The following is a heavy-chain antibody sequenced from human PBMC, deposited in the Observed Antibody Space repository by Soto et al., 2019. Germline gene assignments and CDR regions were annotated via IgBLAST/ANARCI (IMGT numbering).Heavy chain of an antibody. J-gene: IGHJ4*02. CDR1: GFTFGDFA. CDR2: MRSKVYGATT. D-gene: IGHD4-17*01. CDR3: ARAGGTTVTGLWHFDS. V-gene: IGHV3-49*04. Sequence: EVQLVESVGGLVQPGRSLRLSCTGSGFTFGDFAVSWVRQAPGKGLEWVGFMRSKVYGATTEYAASVKGRFSISRDDSKKTLYLEMNSLRAEDTAVYYSARAGGTTVTGLWHFDSWGQGTLVTVSS.